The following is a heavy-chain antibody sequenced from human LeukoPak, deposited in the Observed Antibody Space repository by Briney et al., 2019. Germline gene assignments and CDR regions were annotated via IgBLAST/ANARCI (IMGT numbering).Heavy chain of an antibody. V-gene: IGHV3-23*01. D-gene: IGHD3-22*01. J-gene: IGHJ4*02. CDR1: GFTFSSYA. Sequence: PGGSLRLSCAASGFTFSSYAMSWVRQAPGKGLEWVSAISGSGGSTYYADSVKGRFTISRDNSKNTLYLQMNSLRAEDTAVYYCAKASLGTMIVVVSFDYWGQGTLVTVSS. CDR2: ISGSGGST. CDR3: AKASLGTMIVVVSFDY.